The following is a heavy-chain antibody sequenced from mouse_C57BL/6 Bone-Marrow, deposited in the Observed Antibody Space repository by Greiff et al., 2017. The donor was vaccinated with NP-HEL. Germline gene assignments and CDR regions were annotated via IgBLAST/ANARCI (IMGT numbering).Heavy chain of an antibody. CDR1: GFTFSSYA. D-gene: IGHD2-2*01. J-gene: IGHJ2*01. Sequence: EVKVVESGGGLVKPGGSLKLSCAASGFTFSSYAMSWVRQTPEKRLEWVATISDGGSYTYYPDNVKGRFTISRDNAKNNLYLQMSHLKSEDTAMYYCARDEAMVTTGFDYWGQGTTLTVSS. CDR2: ISDGGSYT. V-gene: IGHV5-4*01. CDR3: ARDEAMVTTGFDY.